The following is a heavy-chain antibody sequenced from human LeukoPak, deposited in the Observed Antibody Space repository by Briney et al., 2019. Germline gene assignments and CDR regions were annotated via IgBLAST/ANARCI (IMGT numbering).Heavy chain of an antibody. CDR2: IKQDGSEK. D-gene: IGHD3-10*01. J-gene: IGHJ6*03. CDR1: GFTFSSYW. CDR3: ARERKVRGVIRPNYYYYYMDV. V-gene: IGHV3-7*01. Sequence: GGSLRLSCAASGFTFSSYWMSWVRQAPGKGLEWVANIKQDGSEKYYVDSVKGRFTISRDNAKNSLYLQMNSLRAEDTAVYYCARERKVRGVIRPNYYYYYMDVWGKGTTVTVSS.